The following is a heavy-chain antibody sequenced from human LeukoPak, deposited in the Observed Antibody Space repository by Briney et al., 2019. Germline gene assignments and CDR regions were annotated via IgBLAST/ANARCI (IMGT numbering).Heavy chain of an antibody. CDR1: GFTFDDYA. Sequence: TGGSLRLSCAASGFTFDDYAMHWVRQAPGKGLEWVSGISWNSGSIGYADFVKGRFTISRDNAKNSLYLQMNSLRAEDTALYYCAKLIAVAGTDYWGQGTLVTVSS. D-gene: IGHD6-19*01. CDR2: ISWNSGSI. J-gene: IGHJ4*02. V-gene: IGHV3-9*01. CDR3: AKLIAVAGTDY.